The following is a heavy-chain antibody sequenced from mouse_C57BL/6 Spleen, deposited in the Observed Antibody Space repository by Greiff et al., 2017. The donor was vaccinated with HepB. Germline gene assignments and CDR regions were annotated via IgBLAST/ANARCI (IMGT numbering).Heavy chain of an antibody. CDR2: IYPGDGDT. D-gene: IGHD2-2*01. Sequence: QVQLQQSGAELVKPGASVKISCKASGYAFSSYWMNWVKQRPGKGLEWIGQIYPGDGDTNYNGKFKGKATLTADKSSSTAYMQLSSLTSEDSAVYFCARGDGYGYWYFDVWGTGTTVTVSS. CDR3: ARGDGYGYWYFDV. V-gene: IGHV1-80*01. CDR1: GYAFSSYW. J-gene: IGHJ1*03.